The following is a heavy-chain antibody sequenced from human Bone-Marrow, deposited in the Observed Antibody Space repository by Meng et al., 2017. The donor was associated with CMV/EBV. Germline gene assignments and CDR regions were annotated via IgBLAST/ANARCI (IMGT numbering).Heavy chain of an antibody. CDR2: IIPIFGTA. CDR3: AREGVDYLNPFDY. J-gene: IGHJ4*02. Sequence: SVKVSCKASGGTFSSYAISWVRQAPGQGLEWMGGIIPIFGTANYAQKFQGRVTITTDESTSTAYMELSSLRSEDTAVYYCAREGVDYLNPFDYWGQGTLVTFSS. CDR1: GGTFSSYA. V-gene: IGHV1-69*05. D-gene: IGHD4-11*01.